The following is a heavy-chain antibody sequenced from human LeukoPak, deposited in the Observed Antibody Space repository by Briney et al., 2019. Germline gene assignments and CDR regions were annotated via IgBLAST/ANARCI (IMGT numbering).Heavy chain of an antibody. CDR2: ISSSSSYI. V-gene: IGHV3-21*01. D-gene: IGHD3-22*01. CDR1: GFTFSSYG. J-gene: IGHJ4*02. CDR3: ARDAHYYDSSGYYPLFDY. Sequence: PGGSLRLSCAASGFTFSSYGMHWVRQAPGKGLEWVSSISSSSSYIYYADSVKGRFTISRDNAKNSLYLQMNSLRAEDTAVYYCARDAHYYDSSGYYPLFDYWGQGTLVTVSS.